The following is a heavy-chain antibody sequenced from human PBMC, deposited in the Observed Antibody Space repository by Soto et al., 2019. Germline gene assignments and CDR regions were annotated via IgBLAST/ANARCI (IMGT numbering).Heavy chain of an antibody. D-gene: IGHD2-15*01. V-gene: IGHV2-5*01. Sequence: QITLKESGPTLVKPTQTLTLTCTFSGFSLNTRAVGVGCIRQPPGKALEWLALINWNDDERYSPSLKDRLTIPKDTSRNHVVLTMTNVDPVDTATYYCAHRHDLGGFDIWGQGTTFTVSS. CDR1: GFSLNTRAVG. CDR3: AHRHDLGGFDI. CDR2: INWNDDE. J-gene: IGHJ3*02.